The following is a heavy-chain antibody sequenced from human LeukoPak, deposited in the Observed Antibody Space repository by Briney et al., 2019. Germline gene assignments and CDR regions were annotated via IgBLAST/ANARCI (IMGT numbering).Heavy chain of an antibody. D-gene: IGHD3-22*01. V-gene: IGHV3-74*01. CDR2: IKTDGSET. CDR1: GFTFRTYW. J-gene: IGHJ4*02. CDR3: TRTSYYDSRDYFDY. Sequence: GGSLRLSCAASGFTFRTYWMHWVRQVPGKGLVWVSRIKTDGSETVYADNVKGRFTISRDNARNTLHLQMNSLRVEDTAVYYCTRTSYYDSRDYFDYWGPGALVTVSS.